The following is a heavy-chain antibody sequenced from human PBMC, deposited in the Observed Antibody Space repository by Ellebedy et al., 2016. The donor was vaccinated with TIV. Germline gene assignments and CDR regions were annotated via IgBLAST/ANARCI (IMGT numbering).Heavy chain of an antibody. V-gene: IGHV3-7*01. Sequence: PGGSLRLSCGASGFTFSTYWMSWVRQAPGKGLEWVANIKEDGSNKYYVDSVRGRVTISRDNAKNSLYLEMNSLRVEDTDVYYCARDPDCGSTSCYYKYWGQGTLVTVSS. CDR3: ARDPDCGSTSCYYKY. CDR2: IKEDGSNK. CDR1: GFTFSTYW. J-gene: IGHJ4*02. D-gene: IGHD2-2*01.